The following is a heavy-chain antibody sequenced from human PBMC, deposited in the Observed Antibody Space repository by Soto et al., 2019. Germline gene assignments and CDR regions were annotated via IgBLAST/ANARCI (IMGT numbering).Heavy chain of an antibody. CDR2: IYYSGST. Sequence: PSETLSLTCTVSGGSISSYFWSWIRQPPGKGLEWIGDIYYSGSTNYNPSLQSRLTVSVDTSKNQVSLKLSSVTAADTAVYYCAREGGGSYCRGYFDLWGRGSLVTVSS. J-gene: IGHJ2*01. CDR3: AREGGGSYCRGYFDL. CDR1: GGSISSYF. D-gene: IGHD1-26*01. V-gene: IGHV4-59*01.